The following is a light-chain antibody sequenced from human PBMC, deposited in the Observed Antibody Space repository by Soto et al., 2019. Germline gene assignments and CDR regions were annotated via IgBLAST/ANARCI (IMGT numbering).Light chain of an antibody. CDR2: SNN. V-gene: IGLV1-44*01. CDR1: NSNIGSNT. J-gene: IGLJ2*01. CDR3: AGWDDSLNGVV. Sequence: QSVVTQPPSASGTPGRRVTIPCSGSNSNIGSNTVNWYQQLPGAAPKLLIYSNNQRPSGVPDRFSGSKSGTSASLAITGLQSEDEADYYCAGWDDSLNGVVFGGGTKLTVL.